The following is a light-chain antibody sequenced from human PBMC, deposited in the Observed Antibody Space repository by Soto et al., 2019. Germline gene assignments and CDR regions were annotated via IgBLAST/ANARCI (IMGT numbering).Light chain of an antibody. CDR3: QKYNSWPLT. CDR2: GAS. Sequence: DVQMTQSPSSLSVSVGERVTLTCRASQSVTNCLAWYQQKPGQAPKLLIYGASAWETGIPARFSGSGSGTEFTLTISSLQPEDVAVYYCQKYNSWPLTFGQGTKLDIK. J-gene: IGKJ2*01. V-gene: IGKV1-27*01. CDR1: QSVTNC.